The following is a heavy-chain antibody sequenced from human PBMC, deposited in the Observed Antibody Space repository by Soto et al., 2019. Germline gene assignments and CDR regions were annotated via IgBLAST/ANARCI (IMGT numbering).Heavy chain of an antibody. V-gene: IGHV4-4*07. CDR3: ARGGMVIIPTATAFDS. CDR1: GDSISPYY. Sequence: PSETLSLTCTVSGDSISPYYWSWIRQPAGKGLEWIGRIYASGSTNYNPSLKSRVTMSVATSKNQFSLKLTSVTAADTATYYCARGGMVIIPTATAFDSWGQGTLVTVSS. D-gene: IGHD1-1*01. J-gene: IGHJ4*02. CDR2: IYASGST.